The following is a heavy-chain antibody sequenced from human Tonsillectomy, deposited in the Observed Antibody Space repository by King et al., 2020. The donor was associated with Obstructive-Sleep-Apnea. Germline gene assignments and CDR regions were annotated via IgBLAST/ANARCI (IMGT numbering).Heavy chain of an antibody. D-gene: IGHD3-9*01. J-gene: IGHJ4*02. CDR1: GFTFSSYS. V-gene: IGHV3-48*04. CDR2: ISSSSSTI. Sequence: VQLVESGGGLVQPGGSLRLSCAASGFTFSSYSMNWVRQVPGKGLEWVSYISSSSSTIYYSYSVKGRFTISRDNAKNSRYLQMNRLIAEETAVYYCARRPPVRYDILTTEGYWGQGTLVTVSS. CDR3: ARRPPVRYDILTTEGY.